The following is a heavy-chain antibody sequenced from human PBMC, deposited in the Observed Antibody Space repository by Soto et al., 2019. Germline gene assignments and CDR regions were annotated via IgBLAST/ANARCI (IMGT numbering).Heavy chain of an antibody. J-gene: IGHJ5*02. D-gene: IGHD1-26*01. CDR3: ARVQYYPTWPGCYGSFDV. CDR2: IYGSGNMTSNHTGRT. V-gene: IGHV4-59*01. CDR1: GASMISYY. Sequence: QVRLQESGPGLVEPSETLSLTCTVSGASMISYYWSWIRQAPGKGLEWIGYIYGSGNMTSNHTGRTYYTPSLQSRATISADRPKSQFSLRLASVSAADRAVYFCARVQYYPTWPGCYGSFDVWGQGALVTVSS.